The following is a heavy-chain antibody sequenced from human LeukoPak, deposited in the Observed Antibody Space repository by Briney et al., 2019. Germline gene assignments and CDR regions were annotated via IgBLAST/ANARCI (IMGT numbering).Heavy chain of an antibody. D-gene: IGHD3-22*01. CDR3: AGTSGYYYYYFDY. Sequence: SETLSLTCTVSGGSISSYYWSWIRQPPGKGLEWIGYIYYSGSTNYNPSLKSRVTISVDTSKNQFSLKLSSVTAADTAVYYCAGTSGYYYYYFDYWGQGTLVTVSS. V-gene: IGHV4-59*08. CDR2: IYYSGST. J-gene: IGHJ4*02. CDR1: GGSISSYY.